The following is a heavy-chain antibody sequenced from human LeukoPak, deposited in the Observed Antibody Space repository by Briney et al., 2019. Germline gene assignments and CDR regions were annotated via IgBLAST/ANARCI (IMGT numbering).Heavy chain of an antibody. Sequence: GGSLRLSCTASGFTFSSYAMSWVRQAPGKGLEWVSGISGSGGTTYYADSVKGRFTISRDNSKNTLYLQMNSLRAEDTAVYYCARLRQRSWFDPWGQGTLVTVSS. J-gene: IGHJ5*02. CDR1: GFTFSSYA. CDR2: ISGSGGTT. V-gene: IGHV3-23*01. CDR3: ARLRQRSWFDP. D-gene: IGHD4-17*01.